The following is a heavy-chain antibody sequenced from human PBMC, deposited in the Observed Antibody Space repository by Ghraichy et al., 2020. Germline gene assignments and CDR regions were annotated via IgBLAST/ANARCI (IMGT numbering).Heavy chain of an antibody. J-gene: IGHJ6*02. D-gene: IGHD3-22*01. Sequence: SETLSLTCAVYGGSFSGYYWSWIRQPPGKGLEWIGEINHSGSTNYNPSLKSRFTISVDTSKNQFSLKLSSVTAADTAVYYCARVGYYDSSGTPMDVWGQGTTVTVSS. CDR2: INHSGST. V-gene: IGHV4-34*01. CDR1: GGSFSGYY. CDR3: ARVGYYDSSGTPMDV.